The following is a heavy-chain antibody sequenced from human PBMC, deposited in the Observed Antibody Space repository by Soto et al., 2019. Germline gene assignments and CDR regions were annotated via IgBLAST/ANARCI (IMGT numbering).Heavy chain of an antibody. CDR1: GGSFSCYY. D-gene: IGHD3-10*01. CDR2: INHSGST. CDR3: ARAPYGSGSYSRAYYGMDV. V-gene: IGHV4-34*01. J-gene: IGHJ6*02. Sequence: SETLSLTCAVYGGSFSCYYWTGIRQPPGKGLEWIGEINHSGSTNYNPSLKSRVTISVDTSKNQFSLKLSSVTAADTAVYYCARAPYGSGSYSRAYYGMDVWGQGTTVTVSS.